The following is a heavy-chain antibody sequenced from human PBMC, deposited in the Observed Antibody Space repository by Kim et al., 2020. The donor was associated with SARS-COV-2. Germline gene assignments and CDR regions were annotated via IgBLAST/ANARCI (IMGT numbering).Heavy chain of an antibody. Sequence: SETLSLTCAVYGGSFSGYYWSWIRQPPGKGLEWIGEINHRGSTNYNPSLKSRVTISVDTSKNQFSLKLSSVTAADTAVYYCARSATRTATKLYGSSWYVGWFDPWGQGTQVTVSS. CDR3: ARSATRTATKLYGSSWYVGWFDP. J-gene: IGHJ5*02. D-gene: IGHD6-13*01. V-gene: IGHV4-34*01. CDR2: INHRGST. CDR1: GGSFSGYY.